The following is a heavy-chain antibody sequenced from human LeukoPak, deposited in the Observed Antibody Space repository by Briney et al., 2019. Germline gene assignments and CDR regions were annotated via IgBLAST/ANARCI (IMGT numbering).Heavy chain of an antibody. Sequence: ASVRVSCKASGYTFTSYDINWVRQATGQGLEWMGWMNPNSGNTGYAQKFQGRVTMTRNTSISTAYMELSSLRSEDTAVCYCARLRQQLVNWFDPWGQGTLVTVSS. CDR3: ARLRQQLVNWFDP. CDR1: GYTFTSYD. D-gene: IGHD6-13*01. J-gene: IGHJ5*02. V-gene: IGHV1-8*01. CDR2: MNPNSGNT.